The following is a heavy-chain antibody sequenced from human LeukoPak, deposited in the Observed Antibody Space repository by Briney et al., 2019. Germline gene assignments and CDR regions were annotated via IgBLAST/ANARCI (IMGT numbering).Heavy chain of an antibody. Sequence: ASVKVSCKASGYTFTNYGFNWVRQAPGQGLERMGWISAYNGNTNYAQKLQGRVTMTTDTSTSTAYMEPRSLTSDDTAVYYCARGDRLVVRGVIGPSNYWGQGTLVTVSS. V-gene: IGHV1-18*01. CDR2: ISAYNGNT. J-gene: IGHJ4*02. CDR3: ARGDRLVVRGVIGPSNY. D-gene: IGHD3-10*01. CDR1: GYTFTNYG.